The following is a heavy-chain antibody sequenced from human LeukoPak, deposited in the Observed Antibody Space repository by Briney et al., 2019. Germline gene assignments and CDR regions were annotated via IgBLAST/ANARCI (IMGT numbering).Heavy chain of an antibody. D-gene: IGHD5-12*01. J-gene: IGHJ4*02. CDR2: IYYSGST. Sequence: SETLSLTCTVSGGSISSHYGSWIRQPPGKGLEWIGYIYYSGSTNYNPSLKSRVTISVDTSKNQFSLKLSSVTAADTAVYYCARVGAARGGLDYWGQGTLVTVSS. CDR1: GGSISSHY. V-gene: IGHV4-59*11. CDR3: ARVGAARGGLDY.